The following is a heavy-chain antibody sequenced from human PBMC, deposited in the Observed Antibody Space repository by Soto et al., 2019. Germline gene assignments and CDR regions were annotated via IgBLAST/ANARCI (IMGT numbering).Heavy chain of an antibody. Sequence: SETLSLTCTVSCGSISSYYWSWIRQPPGKGLEWIGYIYYSGSTNYNPSLKSRVTISVDTSKNQFSLKLSSVTAADTAVYYCARGGIVGATWPDKEPQTFDYWGQGALVTVSS. CDR1: CGSISSYY. J-gene: IGHJ4*02. V-gene: IGHV4-59*01. CDR3: ARGGIVGATWPDKEPQTFDY. D-gene: IGHD1-26*01. CDR2: IYYSGST.